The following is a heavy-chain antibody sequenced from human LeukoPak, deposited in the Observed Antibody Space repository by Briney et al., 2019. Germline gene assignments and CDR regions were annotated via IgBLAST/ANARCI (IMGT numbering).Heavy chain of an antibody. CDR2: ISYDGSNK. Sequence: GGSLRLSCAASGFTFSSYAMHWVRQAPGKGLEWVAVISYDGSNKYYADSVKGRFTISRDNSKNTLYLQMNSLGAEDTAVYYCARQLTDCSSTSCYLVDAFDIWGQGTMVTVSS. CDR3: ARQLTDCSSTSCYLVDAFDI. D-gene: IGHD2-2*01. V-gene: IGHV3-30-3*01. CDR1: GFTFSSYA. J-gene: IGHJ3*02.